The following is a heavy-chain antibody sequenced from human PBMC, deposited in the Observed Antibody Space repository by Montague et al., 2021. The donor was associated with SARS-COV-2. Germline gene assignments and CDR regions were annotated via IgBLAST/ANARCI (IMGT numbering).Heavy chain of an antibody. CDR3: ARVGVVTMVRGVIPAYYYYGMDV. D-gene: IGHD3-10*01. CDR2: IYTSGST. J-gene: IGHJ6*02. V-gene: IGHV4-61*02. CDR1: GGSISSGSYY. Sequence: TLSLTCTVSGGSISSGSYYWSWIRQPAGKGLEWIGRIYTSGSTNYNPSLKSRVTISVDTSKYQFSLRLSSVTAADTAVYYCARVGVVTMVRGVIPAYYYYGMDVWGQGTTVTVSS.